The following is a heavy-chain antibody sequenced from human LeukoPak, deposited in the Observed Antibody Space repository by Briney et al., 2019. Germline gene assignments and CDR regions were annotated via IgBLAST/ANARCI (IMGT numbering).Heavy chain of an antibody. Sequence: GGSLRLSCAASGFTFSSYWMSWVRQAPGKGLEWVANIKQDGSEKYYVDSVKGRFTISRDNAKNSLYLQMNSLRAEDTAVYYCARRIDSSSWSNWFDPWGQGTLVTVSS. CDR2: IKQDGSEK. D-gene: IGHD6-13*01. V-gene: IGHV3-7*03. CDR1: GFTFSSYW. J-gene: IGHJ5*02. CDR3: ARRIDSSSWSNWFDP.